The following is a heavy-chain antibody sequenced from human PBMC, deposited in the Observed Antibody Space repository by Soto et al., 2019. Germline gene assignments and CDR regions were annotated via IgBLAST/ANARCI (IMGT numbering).Heavy chain of an antibody. CDR2: VYYSGRT. CDR1: GGSISNYF. CDR3: ARASGGLAHFDS. J-gene: IGHJ4*02. D-gene: IGHD3-16*01. Sequence: PSETLSLTCSISGGSISNYFWTWIRQPPGKGLEWIGYVYYSGRTNHNPSLRSRVTISVDTSKNQFSLKLNSVTAADTAVYYCARASGGLAHFDSWGRGTLVTVS. V-gene: IGHV4-59*01.